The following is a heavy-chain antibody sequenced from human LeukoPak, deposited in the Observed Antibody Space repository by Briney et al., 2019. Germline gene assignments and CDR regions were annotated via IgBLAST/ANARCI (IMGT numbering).Heavy chain of an antibody. CDR1: GFTFSSYG. V-gene: IGHV3-23*01. Sequence: PGGSLRLSCAASGFTFSSYGMSWVRQAPGKGLEWVSAISGSGGSTYYADSVKGRFTISRDNSKNTLYLQMNSLRAEDTAVYYCAKGRVVRGVLFYWGQGTLVTVSS. CDR2: ISGSGGST. CDR3: AKGRVVRGVLFY. J-gene: IGHJ4*02. D-gene: IGHD3-10*01.